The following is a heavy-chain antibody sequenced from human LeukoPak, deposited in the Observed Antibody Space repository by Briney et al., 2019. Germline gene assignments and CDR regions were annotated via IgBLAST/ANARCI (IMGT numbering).Heavy chain of an antibody. J-gene: IGHJ1*01. CDR3: ARGNYYDYVWAPASEYQH. CDR1: GGSISSSSYY. Sequence: SETLSLTCTVSGGSISSSSYYWGWIRQPPGKGLEWIGSIYYSGSTYYNPSLKSRVTISVDTSKNQFSLKLSSVTAADTAVYYCARGNYYDYVWAPASEYQHWGQGTLVTVSS. D-gene: IGHD3-16*01. CDR2: IYYSGST. V-gene: IGHV4-39*01.